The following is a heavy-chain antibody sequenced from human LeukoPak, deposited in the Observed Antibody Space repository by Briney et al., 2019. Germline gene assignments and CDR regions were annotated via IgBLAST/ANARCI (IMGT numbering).Heavy chain of an antibody. V-gene: IGHV4-59*01. D-gene: IGHD3-10*01. CDR2: IYYNGDT. CDR1: GGSITGYS. CDR3: VRGPYGSSISNWFDP. J-gene: IGHJ5*02. Sequence: SETLSLACSVSGGSITGYSWSWIRQTPGKGLEWIGYIYYNGDTHYNPSLNSRLSMSVDTPNKQFSLNLRSVTAADTAVYYCVRGPYGSSISNWFDPWGQGLLVTVSS.